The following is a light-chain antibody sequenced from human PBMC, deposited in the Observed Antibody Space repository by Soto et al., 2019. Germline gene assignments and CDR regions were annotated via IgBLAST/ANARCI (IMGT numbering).Light chain of an antibody. CDR1: QSVLYSSNNKNY. V-gene: IGKV4-1*01. J-gene: IGKJ2*01. CDR3: QQYYSTPYT. CDR2: WAS. Sequence: DIVMTQSPDSLAVSLGERATINCKSSQSVLYSSNNKNYLAWYQQKPGQPPKLLIYWASTRESGVPDRFSGSGSGIDFTLTISNRQAEDVAVYYCQQYYSTPYTFGQGTKLEIK.